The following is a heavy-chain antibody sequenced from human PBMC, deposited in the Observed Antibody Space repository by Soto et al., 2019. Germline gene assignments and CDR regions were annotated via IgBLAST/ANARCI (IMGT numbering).Heavy chain of an antibody. CDR3: ARVSVVVLAATTPHWYFDL. J-gene: IGHJ2*01. CDR1: GFTFSSYD. V-gene: IGHV3-13*01. CDR2: IGTAGDT. Sequence: EVQLVESGGGLVQPGGSLRLSCAASGFTFSSYDMHWVRQATGKGLEWVSAIGTAGDTYYPGSVKGRFTISRENAKNSLYLQMNSLRAGDTAVYYCARVSVVVLAATTPHWYFDLWGRGTLVTVSS. D-gene: IGHD2-2*01.